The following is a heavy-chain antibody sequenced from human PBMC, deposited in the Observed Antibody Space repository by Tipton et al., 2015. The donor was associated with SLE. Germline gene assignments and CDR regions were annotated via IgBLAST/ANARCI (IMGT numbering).Heavy chain of an antibody. Sequence: TLSLTCAVYGGSFSGYYWSWIRQPPGKGLVWIGEINHSGSTNYNPSLKSRVTISVDTSKNQFSLKLSSVTAADTAVYYCARVTLLGAGTPWGQGTLVTVSS. CDR3: ARVTLLGAGTP. CDR1: GGSFSGYY. CDR2: INHSGST. V-gene: IGHV4-34*01. D-gene: IGHD6-19*01. J-gene: IGHJ5*02.